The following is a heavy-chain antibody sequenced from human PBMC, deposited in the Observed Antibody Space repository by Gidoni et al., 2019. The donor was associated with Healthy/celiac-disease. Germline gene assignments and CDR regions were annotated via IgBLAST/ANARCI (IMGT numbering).Heavy chain of an antibody. Sequence: EVQLGESGGGFVQPGRSLRRSCTSSGFTFGEYAMSLVRQAPGKGLEWVGFIRSKAYGGTTEYAASVKGRFTISRDDSKSIAYLQMNSLKTEDTAVYYCTRVGVDTAMDDYYYYGMDVWGQGTTVTVSS. V-gene: IGHV3-49*04. CDR3: TRVGVDTAMDDYYYYGMDV. J-gene: IGHJ6*02. D-gene: IGHD5-18*01. CDR2: IRSKAYGGTT. CDR1: GFTFGEYA.